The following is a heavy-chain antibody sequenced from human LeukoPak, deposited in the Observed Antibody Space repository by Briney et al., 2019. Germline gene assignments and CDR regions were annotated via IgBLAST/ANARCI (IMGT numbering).Heavy chain of an antibody. CDR2: IASDGSST. J-gene: IGHJ4*02. V-gene: IGHV3-74*01. Sequence: GGALRLSCAASGFTFSSYWMNWVREAPGKGRVWVSRIASDGSSTTYSDSVKGRFSISRDNAKNTLYLQMNSLRVEDTAVYYCASQYTSSRIFDDWGQGTLVTVSS. D-gene: IGHD6-13*01. CDR3: ASQYTSSRIFDD. CDR1: GFTFSSYW.